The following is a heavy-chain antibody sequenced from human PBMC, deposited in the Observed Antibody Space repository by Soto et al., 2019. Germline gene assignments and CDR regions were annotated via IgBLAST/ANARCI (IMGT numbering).Heavy chain of an antibody. V-gene: IGHV3-11*06. Sequence: QVQVVESGGASVKAGGSLRLSCVASGFTFDDFYMNWIRQAPGKGLEWVSYSDPSGTSTNYTDSVKGRFIISRDNAKETTELENNNLRPEETAVFYCARGGWNYENAFDLWGQGTLVTVSS. D-gene: IGHD1-7*01. J-gene: IGHJ4*02. CDR2: SDPSGTST. CDR1: GFTFDDFY. CDR3: ARGGWNYENAFDL.